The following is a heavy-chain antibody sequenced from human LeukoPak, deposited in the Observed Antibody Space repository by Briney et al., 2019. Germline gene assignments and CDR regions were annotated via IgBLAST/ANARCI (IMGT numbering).Heavy chain of an antibody. J-gene: IGHJ3*02. CDR1: GFIFSSYG. CDR3: AKRGYCRGGTCFSHDAFDI. Sequence: GGSLRLSCAASGFIFSSYGMHWVRQAPGKGLEWVAVISYDGGNISYTDSVKGRFTISRDNSKNMLYLQMNSLRAEDTAVYYCAKRGYCRGGTCFSHDAFDIWGQGIMVTVSS. CDR2: ISYDGGNI. V-gene: IGHV3-30*18. D-gene: IGHD2-15*01.